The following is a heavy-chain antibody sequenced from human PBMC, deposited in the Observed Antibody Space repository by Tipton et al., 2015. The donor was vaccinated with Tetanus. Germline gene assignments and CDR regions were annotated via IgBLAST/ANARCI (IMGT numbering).Heavy chain of an antibody. V-gene: IGHV3-30*03. CDR2: ISYDGSNK. D-gene: IGHD3-22*01. Sequence: SLRLSCAASGFTFSSYGMHWVRQAPGKGLEWVAVISYDGSNKYYADSVKGRFTISRDNPKNTLYLQMNSLRAEDTAVYYCARDFSYYFDSKSGFDYWGQGTLVTVSS. CDR3: ARDFSYYFDSKSGFDY. CDR1: GFTFSSYG. J-gene: IGHJ4*02.